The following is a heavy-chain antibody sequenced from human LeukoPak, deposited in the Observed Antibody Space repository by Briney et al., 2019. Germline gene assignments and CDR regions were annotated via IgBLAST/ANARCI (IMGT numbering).Heavy chain of an antibody. CDR1: GGSFSGYY. D-gene: IGHD3-3*01. CDR2: INHSGST. J-gene: IGHJ6*03. Sequence: PSETLSLTCAVYGGSFSGYYWSWIRQPPGKGLEWIGEINHSGSTNYNPSLKSRVTISVDTSKNQFSLKLSSVTAADTAVYYCARDFRSPNYYYYMDVWGKGTTVTVSS. V-gene: IGHV4-34*01. CDR3: ARDFRSPNYYYYMDV.